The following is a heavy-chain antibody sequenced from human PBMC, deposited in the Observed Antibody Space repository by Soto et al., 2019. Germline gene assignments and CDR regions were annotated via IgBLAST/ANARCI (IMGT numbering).Heavy chain of an antibody. J-gene: IGHJ5*02. CDR1: GGTFSSYA. Sequence: QVQLVQSGAEVKKPGSSVKVSCKASGGTFSSYANSWVRQAPGQGLEWMGGIIPIFGTANYAQKFQGRVTITADESTSTAYMELSSLRSEDTAVYYCAREGGAAYCGGDCSPYNWFDPWGQGTLVTVSS. CDR3: AREGGAAYCGGDCSPYNWFDP. D-gene: IGHD2-21*02. CDR2: IIPIFGTA. V-gene: IGHV1-69*12.